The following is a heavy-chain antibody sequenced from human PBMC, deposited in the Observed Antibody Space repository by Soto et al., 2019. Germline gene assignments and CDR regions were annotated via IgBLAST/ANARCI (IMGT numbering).Heavy chain of an antibody. CDR2: ISGSGAST. J-gene: IGHJ4*02. V-gene: IGHV3-23*01. CDR3: AHFDWFIDY. D-gene: IGHD3-9*01. Sequence: EVQLLESGGGLVQPGGSLRLSCAASGFTFSSYAMSWVRQAPGKGLEWVSAISGSGASTYYADSVKGRFTISRDNSKNTLSLQMTRLRAEDTAVYYCAHFDWFIDYWGQGTLVTVSS. CDR1: GFTFSSYA.